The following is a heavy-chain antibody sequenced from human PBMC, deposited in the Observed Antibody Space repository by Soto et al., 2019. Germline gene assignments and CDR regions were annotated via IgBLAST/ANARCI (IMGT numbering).Heavy chain of an antibody. CDR2: INHSGST. CDR3: ARGSTKPAAILGLYYYGMDV. CDR1: GGSFSGYY. J-gene: IGHJ6*02. Sequence: SETLSLTCAVYGGSFSGYYWSWIRQPPGKGLEWIGEINHSGSTNYNASLKSRVTISVDTSKNQFSLKLSSVTAADTAVYYCARGSTKPAAILGLYYYGMDVWGQGTTVTVSS. D-gene: IGHD2-2*02. V-gene: IGHV4-34*01.